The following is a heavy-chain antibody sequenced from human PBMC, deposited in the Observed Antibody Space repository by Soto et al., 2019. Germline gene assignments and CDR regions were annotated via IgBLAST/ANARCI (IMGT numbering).Heavy chain of an antibody. V-gene: IGHV1-18*01. CDR1: VYTFTNYG. J-gene: IGHJ5*02. D-gene: IGHD3-3*01. Sequence: XSVKDSFKASVYTFTNYGMRWVRQAPGQGLEWMGWISAYNGNTNYAQKLQGRVTMTTDTSTSAAYMELRSLRSDDTAVYYCARDSFGWWFDHWGQGTLVTVSS. CDR2: ISAYNGNT. CDR3: ARDSFGWWFDH.